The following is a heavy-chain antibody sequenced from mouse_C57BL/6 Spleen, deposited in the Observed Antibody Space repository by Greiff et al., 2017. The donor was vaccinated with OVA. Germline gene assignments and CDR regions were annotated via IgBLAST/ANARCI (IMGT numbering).Heavy chain of an antibody. D-gene: IGHD1-1*01. V-gene: IGHV1-50*01. Sequence: VQLQQPGAELVKPGASVKLSCKASGYTFTSYWMQWVKQRPGQGLEWIGEIDPSDSYTNYNQKFKGKATLTVDTSSSTAYMQLSSLTSEDSAVYYCARSGYYGSSYLYAMDYWGQGTSVTVSS. J-gene: IGHJ4*01. CDR2: IDPSDSYT. CDR3: ARSGYYGSSYLYAMDY. CDR1: GYTFTSYW.